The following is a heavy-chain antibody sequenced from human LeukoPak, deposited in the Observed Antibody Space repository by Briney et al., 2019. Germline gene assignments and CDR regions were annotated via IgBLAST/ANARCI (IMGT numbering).Heavy chain of an antibody. CDR2: INHSGST. D-gene: IGHD6-13*01. CDR3: ARGPYSSSFAAY. V-gene: IGHV4-34*01. Sequence: PSETLSLTCAVYGGSFSGYYWSWIRQPPGKGPEWIGEINHSGSTNYNPSLKSRVTISVDTSKNQFSLKLSSVTAADTAVYYCARGPYSSSFAAYWGQGTLVTVSS. CDR1: GGSFSGYY. J-gene: IGHJ4*02.